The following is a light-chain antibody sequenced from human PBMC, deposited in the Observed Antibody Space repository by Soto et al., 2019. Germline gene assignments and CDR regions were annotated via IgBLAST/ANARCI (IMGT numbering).Light chain of an antibody. Sequence: EIVMTQSPATLSVSPGDSVTLSCRASQSVGSNLAWFQQKPGQAPRLLIFGASTRATGIPARFSGSGSGTDFTLTISLQSEDCAVYYCQQYNDWPRTFGQGTKVAIK. CDR3: QQYNDWPRT. J-gene: IGKJ1*01. V-gene: IGKV3-15*01. CDR2: GAS. CDR1: QSVGSN.